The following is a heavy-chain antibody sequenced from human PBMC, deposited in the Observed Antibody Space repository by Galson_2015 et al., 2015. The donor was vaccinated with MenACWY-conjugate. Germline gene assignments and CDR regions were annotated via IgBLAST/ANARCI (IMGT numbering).Heavy chain of an antibody. CDR2: IKQDGSEK. CDR3: AREGGGRMDV. V-gene: IGHV3-7*03. J-gene: IGHJ6*02. CDR1: GFTFSTYW. Sequence: SLRLSCAASGFTFSTYWMSWVRQAPGKGLEWVANIKQDGSEKYYVDSVKGRFTISRDNAKNSLFVQMNSLRAEDTAVYYCAREGGGRMDVWGQGTTVTVSS. D-gene: IGHD3-16*01.